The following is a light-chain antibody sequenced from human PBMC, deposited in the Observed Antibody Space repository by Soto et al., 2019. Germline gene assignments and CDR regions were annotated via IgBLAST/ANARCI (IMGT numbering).Light chain of an antibody. CDR3: QQYNSYWA. J-gene: IGKJ1*01. CDR2: DAS. Sequence: DIQMTQSPSTLSASVGDRVTITCRASQSISSWLAWYQQKPGKAPKLLIYDASSLESGVPSRFSGSVSGTEFTLTISSLQPDDFATYYCQQYNSYWAFGQGTRWIS. V-gene: IGKV1-5*01. CDR1: QSISSW.